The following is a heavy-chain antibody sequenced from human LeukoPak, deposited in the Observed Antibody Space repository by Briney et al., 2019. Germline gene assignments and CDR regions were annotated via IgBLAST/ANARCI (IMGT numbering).Heavy chain of an antibody. CDR2: IKQDGSEK. D-gene: IGHD6-19*01. V-gene: IGHV3-7*01. CDR1: GFTFSSYW. J-gene: IGHJ4*02. CDR3: ARDLLYSSGWYAY. Sequence: PGGSLRLSCAASGFTFSSYWMSWVRQAPGKGLEWVANIKQDGSEKYYVDSVKGRFTISRDNAKNSPYLQMNSLRAEDTAVYYYARDLLYSSGWYAYWGQGTLVTVSS.